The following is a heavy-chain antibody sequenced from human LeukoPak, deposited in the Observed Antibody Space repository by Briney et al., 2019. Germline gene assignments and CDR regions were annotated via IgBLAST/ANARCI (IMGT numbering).Heavy chain of an antibody. CDR1: GYSFPNYW. CDR2: IYPGDSHT. V-gene: IGHV5-51*01. D-gene: IGHD2-2*02. Sequence: GESLKISCKGSGYSFPNYWIGWVRQMPGKGLEWMGIIYPGDSHTRYSPSFQDQVTISVDKSINTAYLQWSSLKASDTAMYYCARGPYAYTSSATLGSYNWFDPWGQGSLVTVSS. CDR3: ARGPYAYTSSATLGSYNWFDP. J-gene: IGHJ5*02.